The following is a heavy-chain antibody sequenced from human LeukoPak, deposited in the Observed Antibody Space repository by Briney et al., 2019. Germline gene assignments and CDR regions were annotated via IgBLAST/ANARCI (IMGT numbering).Heavy chain of an antibody. D-gene: IGHD3-10*01. CDR1: RGSIGSYC. Sequence: SETLSLTCTVSRGSIGSYCWSWIRQPPGKGREWIGYIYCSGSTKYNPSLKSRVTISADTSKTQFSLKLSSVTAADTAVYYCARETPSYYYGSGSFDYWGQGNLVTVSS. CDR3: ARETPSYYYGSGSFDY. V-gene: IGHV4-59*01. J-gene: IGHJ4*02. CDR2: IYCSGST.